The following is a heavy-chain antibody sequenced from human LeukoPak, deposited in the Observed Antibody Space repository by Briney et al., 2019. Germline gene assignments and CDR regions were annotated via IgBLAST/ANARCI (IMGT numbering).Heavy chain of an antibody. CDR3: ARGMGSGYEYYYYSYGMDV. Sequence: GGSLRLSCAASEFLFDSYAMHWVRQAPGKGLEWVAIIWYDGNNKYYTDSVRGRFTISRDNSRNILYLEMNSLRREDTAVYYCARGMGSGYEYYYYSYGMDVWGQGTTVTVSS. J-gene: IGHJ6*02. CDR2: IWYDGNNK. CDR1: EFLFDSYA. V-gene: IGHV3-33*01. D-gene: IGHD5-12*01.